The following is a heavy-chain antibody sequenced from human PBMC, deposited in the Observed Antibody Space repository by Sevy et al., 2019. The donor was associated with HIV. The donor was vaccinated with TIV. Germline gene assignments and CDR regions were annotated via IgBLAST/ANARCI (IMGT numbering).Heavy chain of an antibody. V-gene: IGHV3-7*03. CDR2: IKQDGSEK. J-gene: IGHJ4*02. CDR1: GFTFSSYW. Sequence: GGSLRLSCAASGFTFSSYWMSWVRQAPGKGLEWVANIKQDGSEKYYVDSVKGRFTISRDNAKNSLGLQMNSLRADDTALYYCAREKSCGGACYHFDNWGQGTLVTVSS. D-gene: IGHD2-21*02. CDR3: AREKSCGGACYHFDN.